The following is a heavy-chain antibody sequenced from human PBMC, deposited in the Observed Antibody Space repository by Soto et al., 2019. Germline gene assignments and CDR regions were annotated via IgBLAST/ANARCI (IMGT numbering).Heavy chain of an antibody. J-gene: IGHJ6*02. CDR2: IYSGGST. V-gene: IGHV3-53*02. CDR3: ASTAEVGIEQCAYYGMDV. D-gene: IGHD1-26*01. Sequence: EVQLVETGGGLIQPGGSLRLSCAASGFTVSSNYMSWVRQAPGKGLEWVSVIYSGGSTYYAESVKGRFTISRDNSKLTLYLQMNSPRAEDTAVYYCASTAEVGIEQCAYYGMDVWGQGTTVTVSS. CDR1: GFTVSSNY.